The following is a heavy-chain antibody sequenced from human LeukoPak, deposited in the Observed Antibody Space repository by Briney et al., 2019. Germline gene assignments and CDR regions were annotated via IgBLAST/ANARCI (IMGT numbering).Heavy chain of an antibody. CDR1: GFTFSTYW. V-gene: IGHV3-7*01. J-gene: IGHJ4*02. Sequence: GGSLRLSCAVSGFTFSTYWMSWVRQAPGKGLEWVANIKQDGSEKYYVDSVKGRFTISRDNAKNSLYLQMNSLRAEDTAVYYCARQRGDYGDYYFDYWGQGTLVTVSS. D-gene: IGHD4-17*01. CDR3: ARQRGDYGDYYFDY. CDR2: IKQDGSEK.